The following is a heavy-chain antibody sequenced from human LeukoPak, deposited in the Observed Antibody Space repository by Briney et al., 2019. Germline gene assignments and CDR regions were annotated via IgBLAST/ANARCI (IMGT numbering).Heavy chain of an antibody. D-gene: IGHD1-14*01. J-gene: IGHJ4*02. V-gene: IGHV1-18*01. Sequence: GASVKVSCKASGYSFTSYGITWVRQAPGQGLEWMGWISAYNGNTNYAQKLQGRVTMTRDTSSSTAYMELRSLRSDDTAVYYCAREGGGTPYYFDYWGQGTLVAVSS. CDR2: ISAYNGNT. CDR1: GYSFTSYG. CDR3: AREGGGTPYYFDY.